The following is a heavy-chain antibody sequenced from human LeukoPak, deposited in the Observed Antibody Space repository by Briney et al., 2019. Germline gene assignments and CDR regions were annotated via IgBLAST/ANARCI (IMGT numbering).Heavy chain of an antibody. CDR1: GFTFNTYA. D-gene: IGHD6-19*01. CDR2: ISGSGDST. Sequence: GGSLRLSCVASGFTFNTYAMNWVRQAPGKGLGWVSGISGSGDSTYYADSVKGRFTISRDNSKNTLYLQMNSLRAEDTAIYYCAMFYIAVAGQHDYWGQGTLVTVSS. CDR3: AMFYIAVAGQHDY. V-gene: IGHV3-23*01. J-gene: IGHJ4*02.